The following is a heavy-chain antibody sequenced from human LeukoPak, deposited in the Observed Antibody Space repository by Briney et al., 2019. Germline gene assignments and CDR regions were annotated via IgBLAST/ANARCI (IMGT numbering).Heavy chain of an antibody. CDR3: ARGGFYCGGDCYVDY. J-gene: IGHJ4*02. Sequence: PSETLSLTCAVYGGSFSPYYWSWIRRPPGKGLEWIGEINHSGSTNYNPSLKSRVTISVDTSKNQFSLRLSSVTAADTAVYYCARGGFYCGGDCYVDYWGQGTLVTVSS. CDR2: INHSGST. D-gene: IGHD2-21*02. CDR1: GGSFSPYY. V-gene: IGHV4-34*01.